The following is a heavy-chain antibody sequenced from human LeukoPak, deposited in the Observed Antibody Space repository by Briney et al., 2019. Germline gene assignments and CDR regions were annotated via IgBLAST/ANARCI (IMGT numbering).Heavy chain of an antibody. CDR3: ARVCYGSSWYGAVYYYGMDV. V-gene: IGHV3-7*05. Sequence: QPGRSLRLSCAASGFTFSSYWMSWVRQAPGKGLEWVANIKQDGSEKYYVDSVKGRFTISRDNAKNSLYLQMNSLRAEDTAVYYCARVCYGSSWYGAVYYYGMDVWGQGTTVTVSS. CDR2: IKQDGSEK. J-gene: IGHJ6*02. CDR1: GFTFSSYW. D-gene: IGHD6-13*01.